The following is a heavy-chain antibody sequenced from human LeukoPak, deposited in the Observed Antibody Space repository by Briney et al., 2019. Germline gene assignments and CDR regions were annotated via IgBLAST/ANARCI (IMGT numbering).Heavy chain of an antibody. J-gene: IGHJ4*02. CDR2: MKQDGSAR. Sequence: GGSLRLSCAGSGFSFSNYWMAWVRQAPGKGPEWVANMKQDGSARHYADSVKGRFTISRDNAQNSVYLQMNSLRAEDTAVYYCARDVVGSLDYWGLGTLATVSS. D-gene: IGHD2-15*01. CDR3: ARDVVGSLDY. CDR1: GFSFSNYW. V-gene: IGHV3-7*01.